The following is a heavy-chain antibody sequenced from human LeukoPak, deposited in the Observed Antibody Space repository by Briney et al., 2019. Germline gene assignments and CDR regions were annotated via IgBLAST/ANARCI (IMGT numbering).Heavy chain of an antibody. CDR1: GYTFTAYA. V-gene: IGHV1-3*01. D-gene: IGHD3-22*01. CDR3: ARDPVVKYESSGYLYYFDY. J-gene: IGHJ4*02. CDR2: ISPANGYT. Sequence: ASVKVSCKASGYTFTAYAMHWVRQAPGQTLEWLGWISPANGYTRYSQEIQGRVTITRDTSANTAYMELSSLTSDDTAVYFCARDPVVKYESSGYLYYFDYWGQGTLVTVSS.